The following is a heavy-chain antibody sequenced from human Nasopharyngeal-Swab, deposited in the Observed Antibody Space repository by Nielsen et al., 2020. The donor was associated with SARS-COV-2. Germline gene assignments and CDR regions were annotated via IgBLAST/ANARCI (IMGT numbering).Heavy chain of an antibody. D-gene: IGHD6-6*01. J-gene: IGHJ4*02. V-gene: IGHV3-21*01. CDR2: ISSSSSYI. CDR3: ARGTTSSSALGY. CDR1: GFTFSSYS. Sequence: GGSLRLSCAASGFTFSSYSMNWVRQAPGKGLEWVSSISSSSSYIYYADSVKRRFTISRDNAKNSLYLQMNSLRAEDTAVYYCARGTTSSSALGYWGQGTLVTVSS.